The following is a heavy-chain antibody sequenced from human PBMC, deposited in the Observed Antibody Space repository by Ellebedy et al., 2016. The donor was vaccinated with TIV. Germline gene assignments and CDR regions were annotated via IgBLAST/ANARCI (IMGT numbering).Heavy chain of an antibody. Sequence: LSLTCAASGFTFSNYAVSWVRQAPGKGLEWVSGISGSGDSTYYADSVKGRFTISRDNSKNTLYLQMNSLRAEDTAVYYCTAPYYHGSGSYFLWGQGTLVSVFS. D-gene: IGHD3-10*01. CDR2: ISGSGDST. V-gene: IGHV3-23*01. J-gene: IGHJ4*02. CDR3: TAPYYHGSGSYFL. CDR1: GFTFSNYA.